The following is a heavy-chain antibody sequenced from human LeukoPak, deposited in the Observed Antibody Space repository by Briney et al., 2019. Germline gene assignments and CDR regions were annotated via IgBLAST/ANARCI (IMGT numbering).Heavy chain of an antibody. CDR1: GFTFDGYG. Sequence: GGSLRLSCXASGFTFDGYGMGWVRQAPGKGLEWVSGINWNGGSTGYVDSVKGRFTIYRDNAKNFLYLQMNSLRVEDTALYYCARDGYGYSYDYWGPGTLVTVSS. J-gene: IGHJ4*02. V-gene: IGHV3-20*04. D-gene: IGHD5-18*01. CDR2: INWNGGST. CDR3: ARDGYGYSYDY.